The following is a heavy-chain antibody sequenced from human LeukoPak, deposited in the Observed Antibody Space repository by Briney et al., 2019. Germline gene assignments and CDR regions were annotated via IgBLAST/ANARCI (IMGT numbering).Heavy chain of an antibody. CDR1: GFTFSNEW. J-gene: IGHJ4*02. CDR3: VRLPRSNSVY. CDR2: INQDGSAK. D-gene: IGHD1-26*01. V-gene: IGHV3-7*01. Sequence: PGGSLRLSCGVTGFTFSNEWMHWVRQAPGKGLEWVALINQDGSAKQYVDSVKGRFTISRDNAKNSVYLQINSLRVEDTVVYYCVRLPRSNSVYWGQGTLVTVSS.